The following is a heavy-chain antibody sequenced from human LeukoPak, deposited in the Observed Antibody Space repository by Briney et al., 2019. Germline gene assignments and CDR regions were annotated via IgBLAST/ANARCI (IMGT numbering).Heavy chain of an antibody. CDR3: AKDRDISAAFDY. V-gene: IGHV3-48*01. CDR1: GFTFSSYS. Sequence: PGGSLRLSCAASGFTFSSYSMNWVRQAPGKGLEWVSYISSSSSTIYYADSVKGRFTISRDNSKNTLYLQMNSLRAEDTAVYYCAKDRDISAAFDYWGQGTLVTVSS. D-gene: IGHD6-25*01. J-gene: IGHJ4*02. CDR2: ISSSSSTI.